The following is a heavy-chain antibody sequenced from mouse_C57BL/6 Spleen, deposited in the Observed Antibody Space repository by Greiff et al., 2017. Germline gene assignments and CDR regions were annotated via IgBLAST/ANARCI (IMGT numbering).Heavy chain of an antibody. CDR3: ARITTVVAEGFAY. V-gene: IGHV1-81*01. CDR1: GYTFTSYG. Sequence: VQLQQSGAELARPGASVKLSCKASGYTFTSYGISWVKQRTGQGLEWIGEIYPRSGNTYYNEKFKGKATLTADKSSSTAYMELRSLTSEDSAVYFCARITTVVAEGFAYWGQGSLVTVAA. CDR2: IYPRSGNT. D-gene: IGHD1-1*01. J-gene: IGHJ3*01.